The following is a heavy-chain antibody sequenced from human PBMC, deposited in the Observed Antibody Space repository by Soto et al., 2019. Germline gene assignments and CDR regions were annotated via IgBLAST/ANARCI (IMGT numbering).Heavy chain of an antibody. CDR3: ATSFRYFDN. CDR2: ISGTASRT. J-gene: IGHJ4*02. Sequence: GGSPKLSWAGPGVPPTTTPLSWVRQPPGKGLEWVTTISGTASRTYYVDSVKGRFFISRDNSKNTVTLQMNNLTLDDTAVYYCATSFRYFDNWGQGTRVTVYS. CDR1: GVPPTTTP. D-gene: IGHD3-9*01. V-gene: IGHV3-23*01.